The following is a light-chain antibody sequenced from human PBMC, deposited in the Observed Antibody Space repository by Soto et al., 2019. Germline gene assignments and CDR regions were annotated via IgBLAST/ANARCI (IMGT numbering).Light chain of an antibody. CDR3: AAWDDSLNGLYV. CDR2: SNN. J-gene: IGLJ1*01. V-gene: IGLV1-44*01. Sequence: QSVLTQPPSASGTPGQRVTISCSGSSSNIGSNTVNWYQQLPGTAPKFLMYSNNQRPSGVPDRFSGSKSGTSASLAISGLQSEDEADYYFAAWDDSLNGLYVFGTETKLTVL. CDR1: SSNIGSNT.